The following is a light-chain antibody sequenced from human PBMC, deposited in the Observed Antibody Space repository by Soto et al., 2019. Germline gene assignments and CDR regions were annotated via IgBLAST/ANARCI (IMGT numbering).Light chain of an antibody. J-gene: IGKJ3*01. Sequence: EIVMTQSPATLSESPGERATLCCRASQSVSSNLAWYQQKPGQAPRLLIYGASTRATGIPARFSGSGSGTEFTLTISSLQSEDFAVYYCQQYNNWPPFTFGPGTKVDIK. V-gene: IGKV3-15*01. CDR3: QQYNNWPPFT. CDR2: GAS. CDR1: QSVSSN.